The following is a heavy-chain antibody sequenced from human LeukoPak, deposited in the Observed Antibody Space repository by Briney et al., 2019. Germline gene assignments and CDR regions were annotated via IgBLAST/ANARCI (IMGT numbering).Heavy chain of an antibody. J-gene: IGHJ6*03. CDR2: IKQDGSEK. CDR3: ARDIQPSYYYYYMDV. D-gene: IGHD2-21*01. CDR1: GFTFSSYW. V-gene: IGHV3-7*01. Sequence: PGGSLRLSRAASGFTFSSYWMSWVRQAPGKGLEWVANIKQDGSEKYYVDSVKGRFTISRDNAKNSLYLQMNSLRAEDTAVYYCARDIQPSYYYYYMDVWGKGTTVTVSS.